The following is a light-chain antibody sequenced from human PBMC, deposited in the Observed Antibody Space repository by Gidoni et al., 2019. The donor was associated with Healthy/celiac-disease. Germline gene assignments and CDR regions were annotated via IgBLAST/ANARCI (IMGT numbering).Light chain of an antibody. CDR1: QDISNY. CDR2: SAS. V-gene: IGKV1-33*01. Sequence: DIQMTQSQSSLSASVGDRVTITCQASQDISNYLNWYQQKPGKAPKLLIYSASNLETGVPSSFSGSGSGTDFTVTISSLQPEDIATYYCQQYDGVTFXPXTKVDIK. J-gene: IGKJ3*01. CDR3: QQYDGVT.